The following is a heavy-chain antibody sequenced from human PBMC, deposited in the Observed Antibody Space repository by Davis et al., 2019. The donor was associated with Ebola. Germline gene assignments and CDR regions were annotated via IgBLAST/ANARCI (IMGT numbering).Heavy chain of an antibody. J-gene: IGHJ4*02. CDR2: IRSDGINR. D-gene: IGHD5-18*01. V-gene: IGHV3-30*02. Sequence: GESLKISCAASGFIFSSYVIHWVRQAPGKGLEWVAFIRSDGINRYYADSVKGRFTISRDNSKNTLYLQMNSLRAEDTAVYYCARDRSGYNYGYRLDYWGQGTLVTVSS. CDR3: ARDRSGYNYGYRLDY. CDR1: GFIFSSYV.